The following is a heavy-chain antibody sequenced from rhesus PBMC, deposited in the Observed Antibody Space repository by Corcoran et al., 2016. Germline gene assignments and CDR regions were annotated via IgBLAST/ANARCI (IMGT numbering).Heavy chain of an antibody. V-gene: IGHV1-111*02. CDR3: ATDGESYWYGYFDY. CDR1: GYTFTDYY. Sequence: EVQLVQSGAEVKKPGASVKISCKASGYTFTDYYLHWVRQAPGKGLEWMGRVDPDDGEAKHAQKFQDKVTITAETSTDTAYMELSSLRSEDTAVYYCATDGESYWYGYFDYWGQGVLVTVSS. CDR2: VDPDDGEA. D-gene: IGHD2-21*01. J-gene: IGHJ4*01.